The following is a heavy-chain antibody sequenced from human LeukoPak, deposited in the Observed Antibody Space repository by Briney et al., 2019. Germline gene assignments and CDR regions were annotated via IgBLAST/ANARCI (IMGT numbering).Heavy chain of an antibody. CDR3: AKDRGYSYGAHLDY. CDR1: GFTFSDYY. CDR2: VSSSGGTI. D-gene: IGHD5-18*01. Sequence: PGGSLRLSCAASGFTFSDYYMNWIRQAPGKGLEWLSYVSSSGGTIKYADSVKGRSTISRDNAKNSLYLQMNSLRAEDTAVYYCAKDRGYSYGAHLDYWGQGTLVTVSS. V-gene: IGHV3-11*04. J-gene: IGHJ4*02.